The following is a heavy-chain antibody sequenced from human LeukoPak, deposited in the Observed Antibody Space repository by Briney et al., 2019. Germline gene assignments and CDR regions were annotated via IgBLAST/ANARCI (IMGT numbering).Heavy chain of an antibody. Sequence: GASVKVSCKASGFTFTNSAMQWVRQARGQRLEWIGWIVVASGNTKYAQKFQERVTITRDMSTSTAYMELSSLSPEDTAVYYCAPAPIEMQQRGFDYWGQGTLVTVSS. CDR1: GFTFTNSA. V-gene: IGHV1-58*02. CDR2: IVVASGNT. J-gene: IGHJ4*02. D-gene: IGHD5-24*01. CDR3: APAPIEMQQRGFDY.